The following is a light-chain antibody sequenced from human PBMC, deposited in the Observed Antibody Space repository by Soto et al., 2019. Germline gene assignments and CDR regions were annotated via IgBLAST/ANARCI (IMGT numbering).Light chain of an antibody. CDR3: ASYTAASTMV. V-gene: IGLV2-14*03. CDR1: RSGIGSRNS. J-gene: IGLJ2*01. CDR2: DVN. Sequence: QSVLTQPASVSGSLGQSITISCTGTRSGIGSRNSVSWYQHHPGKAPKLMIYDVNIRPSGVSHRFSGSKSGNAASLTISGLQAEDEADYSCASYTAASTMVFGGGTKVTVL.